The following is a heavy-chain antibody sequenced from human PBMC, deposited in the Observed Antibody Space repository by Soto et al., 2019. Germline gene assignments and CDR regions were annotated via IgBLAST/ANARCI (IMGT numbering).Heavy chain of an antibody. J-gene: IGHJ6*02. CDR3: ASSAMDHYYYGMDV. CDR2: IIPIFGTA. Sequence: QVQLVQSGAEVKKPGSSVKVSCKSSGGTFSSYAISWVRQAPGQGLEWMGGIIPIFGTADYAQKFQGRVTITADESTSTAYMELSSLRSGDTAVYYCASSAMDHYYYGMDVWGQGTTVTVSS. V-gene: IGHV1-69*12. D-gene: IGHD5-18*01. CDR1: GGTFSSYA.